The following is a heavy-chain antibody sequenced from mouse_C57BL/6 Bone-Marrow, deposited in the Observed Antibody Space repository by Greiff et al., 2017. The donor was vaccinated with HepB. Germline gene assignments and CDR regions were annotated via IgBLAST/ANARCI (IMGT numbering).Heavy chain of an antibody. D-gene: IGHD1-1*01. Sequence: EVKLVESGGGLVQPGGSLKLSCAASGFTFSDYYMYWVRQTPEKRLEWVAYISNGGGSTYYPDTVKGRFTISRDNAKNTLYLQMSRLKSDDTAMYYCARRDYGSSHWYFDVWGTGTTVTVSS. CDR2: ISNGGGST. CDR3: ARRDYGSSHWYFDV. J-gene: IGHJ1*03. CDR1: GFTFSDYY. V-gene: IGHV5-12*01.